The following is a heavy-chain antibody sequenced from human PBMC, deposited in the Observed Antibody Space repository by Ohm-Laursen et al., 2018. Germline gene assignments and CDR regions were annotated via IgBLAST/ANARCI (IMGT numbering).Heavy chain of an antibody. CDR2: INHSRSN. Sequence: TLSLTCAVYGGSFSGYYWNWIRQPPGKGLEWIGEINHSRSNKYNSSFKSRVTISVDTSKNQFSLKLSSVTAADTAVYYCARGFSGWWGRIDYWGQGILVTVSS. CDR3: ARGFSGWWGRIDY. D-gene: IGHD6-19*01. CDR1: GGSFSGYY. J-gene: IGHJ4*02. V-gene: IGHV4-34*01.